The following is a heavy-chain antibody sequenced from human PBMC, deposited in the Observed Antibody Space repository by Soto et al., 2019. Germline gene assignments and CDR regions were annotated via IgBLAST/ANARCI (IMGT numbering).Heavy chain of an antibody. CDR2: IYYSRIT. V-gene: IGHV4-30-4*01. Sequence: QVQLQESGPGLLKPSQTLSLTCTVSGGSISSGDYYWSWIRQPPGKGLEWIGYIYYSRITYYNPSLKSRVTISLATSKNQFSLKLSSVSAADTAVYYCASNSYGYTFYDYGGQGTLVTVSS. CDR3: ASNSYGYTFYDY. D-gene: IGHD5-18*01. J-gene: IGHJ4*02. CDR1: GGSISSGDYY.